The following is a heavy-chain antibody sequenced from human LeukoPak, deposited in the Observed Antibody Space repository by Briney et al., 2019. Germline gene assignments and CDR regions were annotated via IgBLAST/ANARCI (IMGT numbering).Heavy chain of an antibody. CDR1: GFTLSSYW. Sequence: GWSLRLFCAASGFTLSSYWMSWVRQAPAQGLESGANIKQDGSEKYYVDSVKGRFTISRDNAKNSLYLQMNSLRAEDTAVYYCARDRDYGDYPPDYWGQGTLVTVSS. CDR3: ARDRDYGDYPPDY. V-gene: IGHV3-7*04. D-gene: IGHD4-17*01. CDR2: IKQDGSEK. J-gene: IGHJ4*02.